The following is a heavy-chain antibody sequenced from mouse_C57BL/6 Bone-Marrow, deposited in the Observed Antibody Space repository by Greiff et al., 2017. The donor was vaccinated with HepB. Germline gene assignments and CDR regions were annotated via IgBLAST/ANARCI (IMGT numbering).Heavy chain of an antibody. CDR3: ARHGVTTLDYYAMDY. Sequence: EVMLVESGGGLVQPGGSLKLSCAASGFTFSDYYMYWVRQTPEKRLEWVAYISNGGGSTYYPDTVKGRFTISRDNAKNTLYLQMSRLKSEDTAMYYCARHGVTTLDYYAMDYWGQGTSVTVSS. CDR2: ISNGGGST. V-gene: IGHV5-12*01. D-gene: IGHD2-3*01. CDR1: GFTFSDYY. J-gene: IGHJ4*01.